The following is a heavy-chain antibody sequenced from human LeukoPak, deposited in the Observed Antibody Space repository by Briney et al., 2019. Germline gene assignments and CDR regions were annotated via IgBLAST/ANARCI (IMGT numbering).Heavy chain of an antibody. D-gene: IGHD2-2*01. CDR2: IYYSGST. V-gene: IGHV4-59*01. J-gene: IGHJ4*02. Sequence: SETLSLTCTVSGGYISSYYWSWIRQPPGKGLEWIGYIYYSGSTNYNPSLKSRVTISVDTSKNQFSLKLSSVTAADTAVYYCASDGLNTYAFDYWGQGTPVTVSS. CDR3: ASDGLNTYAFDY. CDR1: GGYISSYY.